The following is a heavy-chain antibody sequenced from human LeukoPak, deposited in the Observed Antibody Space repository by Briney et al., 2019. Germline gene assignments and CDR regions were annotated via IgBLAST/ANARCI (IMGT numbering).Heavy chain of an antibody. Sequence: SETLSLTCVVSGGSFNDYYWSWIRQSPGKGLEWIGEITHSGSTKYNPSLKSRVTISVDTSKNQFSLKLSSVTAADTAVYYCARGPIVLMVYARGYYFDYWGQGTLVTVSS. CDR2: ITHSGST. CDR3: ARGPIVLMVYARGYYFDY. J-gene: IGHJ4*02. CDR1: GGSFNDYY. D-gene: IGHD2-8*01. V-gene: IGHV4-34*01.